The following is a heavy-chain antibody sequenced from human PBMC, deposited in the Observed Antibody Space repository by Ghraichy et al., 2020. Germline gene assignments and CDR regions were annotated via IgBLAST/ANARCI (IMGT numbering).Heavy chain of an antibody. CDR1: GFTFSSYW. D-gene: IGHD3-9*01. CDR3: ARDRVRNYDILTGYPPLNY. J-gene: IGHJ4*02. Sequence: GALRLSCAASGFTFSSYWMSWVRQAPGKGLEWVANIKQDGSEKYYVDSVKGRFTISRDNAKNSLYLQMNSLRAEDTAVYYCARDRVRNYDILTGYPPLNYWGQGTLVTVSS. V-gene: IGHV3-7*03. CDR2: IKQDGSEK.